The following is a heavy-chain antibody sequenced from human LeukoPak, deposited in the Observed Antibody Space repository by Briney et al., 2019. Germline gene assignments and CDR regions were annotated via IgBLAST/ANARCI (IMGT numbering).Heavy chain of an antibody. D-gene: IGHD3-3*01. CDR3: ARDGPHYDFWSGPAY. J-gene: IGHJ4*02. CDR1: GFTFSSYW. Sequence: PGGSLRLSCEASGFTFSSYWMSWVRQAPGKGLEWVANINEDGSEKYYVESVKGRFTISRDNAKNSLYLKMDSLRAEDTAVYYCARDGPHYDFWSGPAYWGQGTLVTVSS. V-gene: IGHV3-7*05. CDR2: INEDGSEK.